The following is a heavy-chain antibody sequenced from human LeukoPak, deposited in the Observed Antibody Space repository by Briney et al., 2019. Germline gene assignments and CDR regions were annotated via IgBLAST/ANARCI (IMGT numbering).Heavy chain of an antibody. D-gene: IGHD5/OR15-5a*01. CDR1: GGSISSGDYY. Sequence: PSQTLSLTCTVSGGSISSGDYYWGWIRQPPGKGLEWIGSIYYSGDTYYNPSLKSRVTIPVDTSKNQFSLKLSSVTAADTAVYYCARGNIVSTYDYWGQGTLVTVSS. J-gene: IGHJ4*02. CDR3: ARGNIVSTYDY. V-gene: IGHV4-39*07. CDR2: IYYSGDT.